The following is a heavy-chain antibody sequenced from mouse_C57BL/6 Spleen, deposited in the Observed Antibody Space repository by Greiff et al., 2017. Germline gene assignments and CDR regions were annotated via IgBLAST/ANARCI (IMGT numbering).Heavy chain of an antibody. CDR2: INPNNGGT. CDR1: GYTFTDYN. V-gene: IGHV1-18*01. CDR3: ARYPTVVDWYFDV. D-gene: IGHD1-1*01. J-gene: IGHJ1*03. Sequence: EVKLVESGPELVKPGASVKIPCKASGYTFTDYNMDWVKQSHGKSLEWIGDINPNNGGTIYNQKFKGKATLTVDKSSSTAYMELRSLTSEDTAVYYCARYPTVVDWYFDVWGTGTTVTVSS.